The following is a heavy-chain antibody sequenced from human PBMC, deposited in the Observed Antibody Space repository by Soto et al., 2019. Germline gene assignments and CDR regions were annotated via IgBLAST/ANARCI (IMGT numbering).Heavy chain of an antibody. CDR1: GDSVSSNSAA. Sequence: SQTLSLTCAISGDSVSSNSAAWNWIRLSPSRGLEWLARTYYRSRWYNDYAVSVRSRITVNPGTSKNQFSLQLTSVTPEDTAVYYCATRLQQGYCSSTSCYEVSYYYYYMDVWGKGTTVTVSS. CDR3: ATRLQQGYCSSTSCYEVSYYYYYMDV. CDR2: TYYRSRWYN. J-gene: IGHJ6*03. D-gene: IGHD2-2*01. V-gene: IGHV6-1*01.